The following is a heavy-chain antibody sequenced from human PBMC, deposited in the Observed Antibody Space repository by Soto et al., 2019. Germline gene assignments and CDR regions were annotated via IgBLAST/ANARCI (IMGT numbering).Heavy chain of an antibody. CDR3: AKDTYSSTSLYGMDV. V-gene: IGHV3-30*18. CDR2: ISFDGSNK. D-gene: IGHD6-13*01. CDR1: GFTFSTYG. Sequence: QVQLVESGGGVVQTGRSLRLSCVASGFTFSTYGMHWVRQAPGKGLEWVAVISFDGSNKYYADSVKGRFTISRDNSKNTLYLQMNSLRAEDTAVYYCAKDTYSSTSLYGMDVWGQGTTVTVSS. J-gene: IGHJ6*02.